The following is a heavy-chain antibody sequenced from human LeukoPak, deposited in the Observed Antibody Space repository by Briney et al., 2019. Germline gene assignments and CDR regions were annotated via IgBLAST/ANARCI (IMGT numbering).Heavy chain of an antibody. CDR1: GFTVSSNY. D-gene: IGHD3-9*01. CDR2: IYSGSST. V-gene: IGHV3-66*01. CDR3: ARSGVLRYFGNS. J-gene: IGHJ4*02. Sequence: GGSLRLSCAASGFTVSSNYMSWVRQAPGKGLEWGSVIYSGSSTYYSDSVKGRFNISRDISKNTVYLQMNSLRAEDTAVYCCARSGVLRYFGNSWGQGTLVTVSA.